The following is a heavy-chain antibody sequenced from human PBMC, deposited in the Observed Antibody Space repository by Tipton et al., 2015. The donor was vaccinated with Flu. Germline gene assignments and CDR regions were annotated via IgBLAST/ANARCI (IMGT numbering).Heavy chain of an antibody. V-gene: IGHV4-31*03. J-gene: IGHJ4*02. CDR1: GGSISSGGYY. D-gene: IGHD3-22*01. Sequence: LRLSCTVSGGSISSGGYYWSWIRQHPGKGLEWIGYIYYSGSTYYNPSLKSRVTISVDTSKNQFSLKLSSATAADTAVYYCAREGDYYDSSGPISLFYYWGQGTLVTVSS. CDR2: IYYSGST. CDR3: AREGDYYDSSGPISLFYY.